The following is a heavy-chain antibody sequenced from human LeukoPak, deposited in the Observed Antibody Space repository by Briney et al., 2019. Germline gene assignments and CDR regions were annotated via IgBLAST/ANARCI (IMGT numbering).Heavy chain of an antibody. D-gene: IGHD3-3*01. CDR1: GFTFDDYA. CDR2: ISWNSGSI. Sequence: PGRSLRLSCAASGFTFDDYAMHWVRQAPGKGLEWVSGISWNSGSIGYADSVKGRFTISRDNAKNSLYLQMNSLRAEDTALYYCAKALGEYDFWSGYYIGSASIDYWGQGTLVTVSS. CDR3: AKALGEYDFWSGYYIGSASIDY. J-gene: IGHJ4*02. V-gene: IGHV3-9*01.